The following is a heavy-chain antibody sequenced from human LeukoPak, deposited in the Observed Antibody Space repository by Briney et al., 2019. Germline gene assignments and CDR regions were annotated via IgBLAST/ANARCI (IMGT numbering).Heavy chain of an antibody. CDR2: INNDGSST. CDR1: GFTFSSYW. Sequence: GGSLRLSCAASGFTFSSYWMHWVRQAPGKGPVWVSRINNDGSSTTYADSVKGRFTISRDDAKNTLYLQMNSLRAEDTAVYYCVRGGESTWSWGQGTLVTVSS. J-gene: IGHJ5*02. D-gene: IGHD2-15*01. CDR3: VRGGESTWS. V-gene: IGHV3-74*01.